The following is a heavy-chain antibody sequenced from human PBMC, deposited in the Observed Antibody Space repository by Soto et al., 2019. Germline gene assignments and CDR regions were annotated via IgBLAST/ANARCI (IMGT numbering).Heavy chain of an antibody. CDR1: GYTFTSYD. CDR3: ARGLPPVVAAYFYSYYYTDV. J-gene: IGHJ6*03. CDR2: MNPNSGNT. Sequence: ASVKVSCKASGYTFTSYDINWVRQATGQGLEWMGWMNPNSGNTGYAQKFQGRVTMTRNTSISTAYMELSSLRSEDTAVYYCARGLPPVVAAYFYSYYYTDVWGKRIMVTLSS. V-gene: IGHV1-8*01. D-gene: IGHD2-15*01.